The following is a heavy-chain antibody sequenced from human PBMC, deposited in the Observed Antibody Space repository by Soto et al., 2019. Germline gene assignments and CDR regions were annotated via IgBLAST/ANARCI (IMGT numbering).Heavy chain of an antibody. CDR2: IYYSGST. D-gene: IGHD4-17*01. J-gene: IGHJ6*03. V-gene: IGHV4-59*08. Sequence: SETLSLTCTVSGGSISSYYWSWIRQPPGKGLEWIGYIYYSGSTNYNPSLKSRVTISVDTSKNQFSLKLSSVTAADTAVYYCAAHDYGGYYYCMDVWGKGTTVTVSS. CDR1: GGSISSYY. CDR3: AAHDYGGYYYCMDV.